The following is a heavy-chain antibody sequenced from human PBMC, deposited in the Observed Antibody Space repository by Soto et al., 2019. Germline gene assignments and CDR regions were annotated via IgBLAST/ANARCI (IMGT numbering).Heavy chain of an antibody. D-gene: IGHD1-1*01. J-gene: IGHJ6*02. Sequence: RGESLKISCKGSGYSFTRYWIGWVRQKPGKGLEWMGIIYPGDSDARYSPSFQGQVTFSADKSITTAYLQWSSLKASDTAMYYCARGSGAGNDYYYGMDVWGQGTTVTVSS. CDR1: GYSFTRYW. V-gene: IGHV5-51*01. CDR3: ARGSGAGNDYYYGMDV. CDR2: IYPGDSDA.